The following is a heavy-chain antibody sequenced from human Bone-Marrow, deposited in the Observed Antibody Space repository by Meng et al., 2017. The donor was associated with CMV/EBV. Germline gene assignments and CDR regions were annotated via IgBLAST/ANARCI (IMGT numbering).Heavy chain of an antibody. D-gene: IGHD6-6*01. J-gene: IGHJ4*02. CDR2: ISYDGSNK. V-gene: IGHV3-30*03. CDR3: ARSFFSYSRSSRLPN. Sequence: SGLSFSGHGLHWVRQAPGKGLEWVAVISYDGSNKYYADSVKRRFTISRDNSKDTLYLQMNSLRPEDTALYYCARSFFSYSRSSRLPNWGQGTLVTVSS. CDR1: GLSFSGHG.